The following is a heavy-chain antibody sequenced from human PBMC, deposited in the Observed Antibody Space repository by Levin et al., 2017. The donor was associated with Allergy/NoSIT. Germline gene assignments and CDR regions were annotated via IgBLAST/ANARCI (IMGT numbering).Heavy chain of an antibody. CDR1: GYTFTGYY. CDR2: INPNSGGT. Sequence: ASVKVSCKASGYTFTGYYMHWVRQAPGQGLEWMGRINPNSGGTNYAQKFQGRVTMTRDTSISTAYMELSRLRSDDTAVYYCARGDCSGGSCYLRDPYHYYYMDVWGKGTTVTVSS. V-gene: IGHV1-2*06. J-gene: IGHJ6*03. CDR3: ARGDCSGGSCYLRDPYHYYYMDV. D-gene: IGHD2-15*01.